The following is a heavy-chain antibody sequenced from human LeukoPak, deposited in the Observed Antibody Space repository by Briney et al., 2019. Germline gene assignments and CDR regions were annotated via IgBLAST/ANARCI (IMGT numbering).Heavy chain of an antibody. Sequence: PSETLSLTCTVSGGSVSSGSYYWSWIRQPPGKGLEWIGNIYYSGSAYYNPSLKSRVTISVDTSKNQFSLKVNSVTAADTALYYCAYDYGDYYFDYWGQGTLVTVSS. V-gene: IGHV4-39*01. D-gene: IGHD4-17*01. J-gene: IGHJ4*02. CDR2: IYYSGSA. CDR1: GGSVSSGSYY. CDR3: AYDYGDYYFDY.